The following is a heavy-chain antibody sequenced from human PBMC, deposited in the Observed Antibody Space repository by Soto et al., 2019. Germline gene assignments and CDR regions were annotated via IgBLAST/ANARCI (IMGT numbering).Heavy chain of an antibody. CDR2: INHSGST. Sequence: PSETLSLTCAVYGGSFSGYYWSWIRQPPGKGLEWIGEINHSGSTNYNPSLKSRVTISVDTSKNRFSLKLSSVTAADTAVYYCASRRLYSSSWGFGYWGQGTLVTVSS. J-gene: IGHJ4*02. D-gene: IGHD6-13*01. CDR1: GGSFSGYY. CDR3: ASRRLYSSSWGFGY. V-gene: IGHV4-34*01.